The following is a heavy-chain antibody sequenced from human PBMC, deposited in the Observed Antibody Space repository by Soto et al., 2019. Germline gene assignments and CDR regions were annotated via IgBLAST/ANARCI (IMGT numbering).Heavy chain of an antibody. CDR2: ISWNSGSI. CDR3: AKGPSLRYCSGGSCYSDNYYYYMDV. J-gene: IGHJ6*03. Sequence: GGSLRLSCAASGFTFDDYAMHWVRQAPGKGLEWVSGISWNSGSIGYADSVKGRFTISRDNAKNSLYLQMNSLRAEDTALYYCAKGPSLRYCSGGSCYSDNYYYYMDVWGKGTTVTVSS. D-gene: IGHD2-15*01. CDR1: GFTFDDYA. V-gene: IGHV3-9*01.